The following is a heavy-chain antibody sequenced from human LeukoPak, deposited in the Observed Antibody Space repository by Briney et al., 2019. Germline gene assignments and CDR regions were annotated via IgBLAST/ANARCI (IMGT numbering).Heavy chain of an antibody. CDR1: GYTFTNYA. V-gene: IGHV7-4-1*02. D-gene: IGHD3-16*02. J-gene: IGHJ4*02. Sequence: ASVKVSCKASGYTFTNYAMKWVRQAPGQGLEWMGWIHPSTGNPTYAQGFTRRFVFSLDTSVSTTYLQISSLKAEDTAVYYCARAFQSLGGLSLPDYWGQGTLVTVSS. CDR2: IHPSTGNP. CDR3: ARAFQSLGGLSLPDY.